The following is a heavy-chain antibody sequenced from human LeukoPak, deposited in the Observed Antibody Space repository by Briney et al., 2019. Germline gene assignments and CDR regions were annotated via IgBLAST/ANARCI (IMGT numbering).Heavy chain of an antibody. V-gene: IGHV3-48*03. Sequence: SGGSLRLSCAASGFTFSSYEMNWVRQAPGKGLEWVSYISSSGSTIYYADSVKGRFTISRDNAKNSLYLQMNSLRAEDTALYYCAKGPHYYDSSGYYGYWGQGTLVTVSS. D-gene: IGHD3-22*01. CDR1: GFTFSSYE. J-gene: IGHJ4*02. CDR3: AKGPHYYDSSGYYGY. CDR2: ISSSGSTI.